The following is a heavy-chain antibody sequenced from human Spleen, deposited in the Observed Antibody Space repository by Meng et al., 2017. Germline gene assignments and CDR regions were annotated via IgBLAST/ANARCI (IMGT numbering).Heavy chain of an antibody. CDR1: GFTFSGHW. CDR3: ARDTPLDTLDYGMDV. CDR2: VNPEGNMP. D-gene: IGHD1-1*01. Sequence: GESLKISCAASGFTFSGHWMHWVRQAPGQGLVWVSRVNPEGNMPTYADSAKGRFIIFRDNAKSTVYLQLNSLRAEDTAVYYCARDTPLDTLDYGMDVWGQGTTVTVSS. J-gene: IGHJ6*02. V-gene: IGHV3-74*01.